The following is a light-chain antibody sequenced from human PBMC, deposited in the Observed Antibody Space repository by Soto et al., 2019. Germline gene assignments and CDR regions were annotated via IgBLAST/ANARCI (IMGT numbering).Light chain of an antibody. CDR3: XQRSNWPLT. CDR1: QSVSSY. J-gene: IGKJ4*01. V-gene: IGKV3-11*01. Sequence: EMVLTQSPDTLSLSPGERATLSCRASQSVSSYLAWYQQKPGQAPRLLIYDASNRATGIPARFSGSGSGTDFLLTLRTLAPHEFAVXXCXQRSNWPLTFGGGTKVDIK. CDR2: DAS.